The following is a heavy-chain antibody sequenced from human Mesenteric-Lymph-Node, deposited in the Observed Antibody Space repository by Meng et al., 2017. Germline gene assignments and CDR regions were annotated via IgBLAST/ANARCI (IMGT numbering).Heavy chain of an antibody. Sequence: QVQLQQSGPGLVKPSQTLSLTCSISGDSVSSKRAAWSWIRQSPSRGLEWLGRTYYRSKWYNDYAVSVKSRISINPDTSKNQFSLRLNSVTPEDTAVYYCASTENHFWGQGTLVTVSS. CDR2: TYYRSKWYN. CDR1: GDSVSSKRAA. CDR3: ASTENHF. D-gene: IGHD1-26*01. J-gene: IGHJ4*02. V-gene: IGHV6-1*01.